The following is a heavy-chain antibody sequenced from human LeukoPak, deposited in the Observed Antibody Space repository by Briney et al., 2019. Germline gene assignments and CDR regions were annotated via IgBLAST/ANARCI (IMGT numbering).Heavy chain of an antibody. V-gene: IGHV3-23*01. Sequence: GGSLRLSCAASGFTFSSYAMSWVRQAPGKGLEWVSAISGSGGSTYYADSVKGRFTISRDNAKDSLYLQMNSLRAEDTAVYYCARESGSYDYWGQGTLVTVSS. CDR1: GFTFSSYA. D-gene: IGHD1-26*01. J-gene: IGHJ4*02. CDR3: ARESGSYDY. CDR2: ISGSGGST.